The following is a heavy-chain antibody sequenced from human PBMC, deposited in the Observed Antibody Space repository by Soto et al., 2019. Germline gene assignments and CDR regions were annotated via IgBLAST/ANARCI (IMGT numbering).Heavy chain of an antibody. CDR3: PRDRGAARQVYYYYYGMDV. Sequence: GGSLRLSCAASGFTFSSYAMHWVRQAPGKGLEWVAVISYDGSNKYYADSVKGRFTISRDNSKNTLYLQMNSLRAEDTAVYYCPRDRGAARQVYYYYYGMDVWGQGTTVTVSS. J-gene: IGHJ6*02. D-gene: IGHD6-6*01. V-gene: IGHV3-30-3*01. CDR1: GFTFSSYA. CDR2: ISYDGSNK.